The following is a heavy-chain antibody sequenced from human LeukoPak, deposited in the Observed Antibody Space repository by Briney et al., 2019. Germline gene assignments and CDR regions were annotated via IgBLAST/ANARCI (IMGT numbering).Heavy chain of an antibody. Sequence: PGGSLRLSCAASGFTFSSYWMTWVRQAPGKGLEWIGGMYHSGSTNTNPSLKSRVTILIDKPKNQFSLKLNSMTAADTAVYYCARYTGNWFDPWGQGTLVTVSS. V-gene: IGHV4-4*02. CDR3: ARYTGNWFDP. CDR2: MYHSGST. D-gene: IGHD2-8*02. J-gene: IGHJ5*02. CDR1: GFTFSSYW.